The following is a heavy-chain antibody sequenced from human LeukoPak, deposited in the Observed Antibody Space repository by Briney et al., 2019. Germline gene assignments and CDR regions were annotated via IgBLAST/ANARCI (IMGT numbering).Heavy chain of an antibody. CDR3: ARALRPYGSTWSFDY. CDR1: GFTFSSYS. J-gene: IGHJ4*02. Sequence: GGSLRLSCAASGFTFSSYSMNWVRQAPGKGLEWVSYISGSSNTIYYADSVKGRFTISRDNAKNSLYLQMNSLRAEATAVYYCARALRPYGSTWSFDYWGQGTLVTVSS. V-gene: IGHV3-48*01. CDR2: ISGSSNTI. D-gene: IGHD6-13*01.